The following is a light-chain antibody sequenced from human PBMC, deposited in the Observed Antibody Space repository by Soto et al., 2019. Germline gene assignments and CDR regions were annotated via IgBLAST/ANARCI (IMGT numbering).Light chain of an antibody. CDR2: DAS. CDR3: QQRSNWLRT. J-gene: IGKJ3*01. Sequence: EIVLTQSPATLSLSPRERATLSCRASQSVSSYLAWYQHKPGQAPRLLVYDASNRATGIPARFSGSGSGTDFTLTISSLEPEDFAVYYCQQRSNWLRTFGPGTKVDIK. V-gene: IGKV3-11*01. CDR1: QSVSSY.